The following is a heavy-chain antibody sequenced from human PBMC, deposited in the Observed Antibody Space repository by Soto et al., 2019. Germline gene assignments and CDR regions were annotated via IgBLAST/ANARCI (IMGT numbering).Heavy chain of an antibody. V-gene: IGHV1-69*13. CDR2: IIPIFGTA. CDR1: GGTFSSYA. Sequence: SVKVSCKASGGTFSSYAISWVRQAPGQGLEWMGGIIPIFGTANYAQKFQGRVTITADESTSTAYMELSSLRSEDTAVYYCASGRLDYDRTGYYYLAAPLGMDVWGQGTTVTVS. D-gene: IGHD3-22*01. CDR3: ASGRLDYDRTGYYYLAAPLGMDV. J-gene: IGHJ6*02.